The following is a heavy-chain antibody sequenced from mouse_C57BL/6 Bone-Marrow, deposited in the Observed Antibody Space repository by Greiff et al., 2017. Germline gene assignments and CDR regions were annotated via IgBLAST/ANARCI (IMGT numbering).Heavy chain of an antibody. CDR1: GFSLTSYA. CDR2: IWTGGGT. D-gene: IGHD1-1*02. J-gene: IGHJ4*01. Sequence: VNVVESGPGLVAPSQSLSITCTVSGFSLTSYAISWVRQPPGKGLEWLGVIWTGGGTNYNSALKSRLSISKDNSKSQVFLKMNSLQTDDTARYYCARNQGGLYYAMDYWGQGTSVTVSS. V-gene: IGHV2-9-1*01. CDR3: ARNQGGLYYAMDY.